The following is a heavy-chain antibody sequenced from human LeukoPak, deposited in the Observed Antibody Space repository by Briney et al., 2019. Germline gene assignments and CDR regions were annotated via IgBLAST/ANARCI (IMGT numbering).Heavy chain of an antibody. CDR2: IIPILGIA. V-gene: IGHV1-69*02. D-gene: IGHD5-18*01. CDR3: ASMDTAMVMDAFDI. Sequence: ASVKVSCKASGGTFSSYTISWVRQAPGQGLEWMGRIIPILGIANYAQKFQGRVTITADKSTSTAYMELSSLRSEDTAVYYCASMDTAMVMDAFDIWAKGQWSPSLQ. J-gene: IGHJ3*02. CDR1: GGTFSSYT.